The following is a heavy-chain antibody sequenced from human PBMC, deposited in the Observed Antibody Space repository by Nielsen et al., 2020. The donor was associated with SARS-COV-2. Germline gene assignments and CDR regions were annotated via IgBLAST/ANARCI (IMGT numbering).Heavy chain of an antibody. V-gene: IGHV4-30-4*01. Sequence: SETLSLTCTVSGGSISSGDYYWSWIRQPPGKGLEWIGYIYYSGSTYYNPSLKSRVTISVDTSKNQFSLKLSSVTAADTALYYCARPGVVVPTSVHWYFDLWGRGTLVTVSS. J-gene: IGHJ2*01. CDR3: ARPGVVVPTSVHWYFDL. CDR2: IYYSGST. CDR1: GGSISSGDYY. D-gene: IGHD2-2*01.